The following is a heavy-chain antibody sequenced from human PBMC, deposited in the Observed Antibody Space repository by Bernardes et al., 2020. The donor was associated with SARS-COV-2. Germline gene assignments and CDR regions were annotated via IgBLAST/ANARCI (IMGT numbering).Heavy chain of an antibody. CDR1: GFTFNNAW. V-gene: IGHV3-15*01. D-gene: IGHD2-2*01. Sequence: GGSLRLSCAASGFTFNNAWMSWVRQAPGKGLEWVGRIKRKIDAGTTDYVAYAVPVRGRFTISRDDSKNTLYLQMNSLKTEDTAVYYCTTDCSSTSCSPQPYYYAMDVWGQGTTVTVSS. CDR2: IKRKIDAGTT. CDR3: TTDCSSTSCSPQPYYYAMDV. J-gene: IGHJ6*02.